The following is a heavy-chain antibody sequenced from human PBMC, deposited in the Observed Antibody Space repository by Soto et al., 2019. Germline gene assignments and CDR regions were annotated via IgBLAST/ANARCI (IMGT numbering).Heavy chain of an antibody. CDR2: ISGYNGNT. D-gene: IGHD3-3*01. CDR1: GYTFTSYG. V-gene: IGHV1-18*01. Sequence: QVQLVQSGAEVKKPGASVKVSCKASGYTFTSYGISWVRQAPGQGLEWMGWISGYNGNTNYAQKLQGRVTMTTDTXXSTAYMDLRSLRSDDTAVYYCARRGLLEWLSHPDYWGQGTLVTVSS. J-gene: IGHJ4*02. CDR3: ARRGLLEWLSHPDY.